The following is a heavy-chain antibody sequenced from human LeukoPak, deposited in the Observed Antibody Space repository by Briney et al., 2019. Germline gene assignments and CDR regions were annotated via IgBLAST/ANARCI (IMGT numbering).Heavy chain of an antibody. V-gene: IGHV3-15*06. CDR2: IQSKTYSEGT. Sequence: GGSLRLSCAASGFTFSHAWMSWVRQAPGKGLEWVSFIQSKTYSEGTMYAASVRGRFTISRDDSRSTAYLQMNSLKTEDTAVYYCTASDHLYCSSSSCHFDYWGQGTLVTVAS. CDR3: TASDHLYCSSSSCHFDY. J-gene: IGHJ4*02. CDR1: GFTFSHAW. D-gene: IGHD2-2*01.